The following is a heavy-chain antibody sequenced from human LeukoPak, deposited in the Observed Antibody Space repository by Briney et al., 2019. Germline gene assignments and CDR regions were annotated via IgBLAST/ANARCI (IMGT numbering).Heavy chain of an antibody. CDR3: ARDLEGYHYGSGNYPQ. CDR2: INPNSGGT. J-gene: IGHJ4*02. D-gene: IGHD3-10*01. Sequence: ASVKVSCKASGYTFTAYYIHWVRQAPGQGLEWMGFINPNSGGTNYAQNFQGRVTMTRDTSISTAYMELSSLRSDDTAVYYCARDLEGYHYGSGNYPQWGQGTLVTVSS. CDR1: GYTFTAYY. V-gene: IGHV1-2*02.